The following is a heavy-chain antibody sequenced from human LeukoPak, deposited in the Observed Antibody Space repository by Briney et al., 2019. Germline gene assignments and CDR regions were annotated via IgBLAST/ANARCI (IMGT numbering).Heavy chain of an antibody. J-gene: IGHJ4*02. Sequence: ASVKVSCKDSGGTFSSYAISWVRQAPGQGLEWMGGIIPIFGTANYAQKFQGRVTITADESTSTAYMELSSLRSEDTAVYYCVYYYDSSGYSDPMDWGQGTLVTVSS. V-gene: IGHV1-69*13. CDR2: IIPIFGTA. CDR1: GGTFSSYA. D-gene: IGHD3-22*01. CDR3: VYYYDSSGYSDPMD.